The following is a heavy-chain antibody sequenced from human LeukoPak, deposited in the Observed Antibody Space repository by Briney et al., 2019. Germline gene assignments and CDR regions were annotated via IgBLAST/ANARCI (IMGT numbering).Heavy chain of an antibody. Sequence: GGSLRLSCAASGFTFTNYWMHWVRQAPGMGLVWVSRLPPDELDIIYADSVKGRFTVSRDNSKNTLYLQMNTLRAEDTAMYYCTKTGGPWDWGQGTLVTVSS. J-gene: IGHJ4*02. CDR3: TKTGGPWD. CDR2: LPPDELDI. CDR1: GFTFTNYW. D-gene: IGHD7-27*01. V-gene: IGHV3-74*01.